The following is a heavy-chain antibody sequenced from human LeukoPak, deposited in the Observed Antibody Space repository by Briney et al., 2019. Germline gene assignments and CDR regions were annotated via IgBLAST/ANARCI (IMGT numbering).Heavy chain of an antibody. CDR1: GGTFSSYA. CDR3: ARAWESYGSGSYYYYMDV. V-gene: IGHV1-69*13. J-gene: IGHJ6*03. CDR2: IIPIFGTA. Sequence: ASVTVSCKASGGTFSSYAISWVRQAPGQGLEWMGGIIPIFGTANYAQKFQGRVTITADESTSTAYMELSSLRSEDTAVYYCARAWESYGSGSYYYYMDVWGKGTTVTISS. D-gene: IGHD3-10*01.